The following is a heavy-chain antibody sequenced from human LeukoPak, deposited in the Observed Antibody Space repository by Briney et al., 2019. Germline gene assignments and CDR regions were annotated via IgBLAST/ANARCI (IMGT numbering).Heavy chain of an antibody. CDR1: GFTFSSYA. CDR2: IYSGGST. CDR3: ARDRGDADDAFDI. D-gene: IGHD2-21*02. V-gene: IGHV3-53*01. Sequence: GGSLRLSCAASGFTFSSYAMSWVRQAPGKGLEWVSVIYSGGSTYYADSVEGRFTISRDNSKNTLYLQMNSLRAEDTAVYYCARDRGDADDAFDIWGQGTMVTVSS. J-gene: IGHJ3*02.